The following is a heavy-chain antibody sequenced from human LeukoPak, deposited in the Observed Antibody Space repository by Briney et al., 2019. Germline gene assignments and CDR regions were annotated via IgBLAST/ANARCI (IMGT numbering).Heavy chain of an antibody. Sequence: GGSLRLSCAASGFTVSSNYMSWVRQAPGKGLEWVSVIYSGGSTYYADSVKGRFTISRDNSKNTLYLQMNSLRAEDTAVYYCARGTRSPGYLRIKYYYYGMDVWGQGTTVTVSS. D-gene: IGHD3-9*01. CDR1: GFTVSSNY. V-gene: IGHV3-66*01. J-gene: IGHJ6*02. CDR2: IYSGGST. CDR3: ARGTRSPGYLRIKYYYYGMDV.